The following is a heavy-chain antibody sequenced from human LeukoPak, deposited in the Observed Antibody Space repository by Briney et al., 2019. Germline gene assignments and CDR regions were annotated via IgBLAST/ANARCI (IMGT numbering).Heavy chain of an antibody. V-gene: IGHV4-34*01. CDR3: ARVRRSYYDILTGCYRWFDP. J-gene: IGHJ5*02. D-gene: IGHD3-9*01. CDR1: GGSFSGYY. Sequence: SETLSLTCAVYGGSFSGYYWSWIRQPPGKGLEWIGEINHSGSTNYNPSLKSRVTISVDTSKNQFSLKLSSVTAADTAVYYCARVRRSYYDILTGCYRWFDPWGQGTLVTVSS. CDR2: INHSGST.